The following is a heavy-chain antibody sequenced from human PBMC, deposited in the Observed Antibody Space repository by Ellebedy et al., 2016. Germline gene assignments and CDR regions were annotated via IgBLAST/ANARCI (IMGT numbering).Heavy chain of an antibody. CDR3: TTGSNFGVATEAEDY. CDR2: IKSKTAGGTA. Sequence: GGSLRLXXAASGFTFNVAWMSWFRQAPGKGLEWVGRIKSKTAGGTADYAAPVKGRFTISRDDSTTTLYLQMNSLKTEDTAVYYCTTGSNFGVATEAEDYWGQGTLVTVSS. CDR1: GFTFNVAW. D-gene: IGHD3-3*01. V-gene: IGHV3-15*01. J-gene: IGHJ4*02.